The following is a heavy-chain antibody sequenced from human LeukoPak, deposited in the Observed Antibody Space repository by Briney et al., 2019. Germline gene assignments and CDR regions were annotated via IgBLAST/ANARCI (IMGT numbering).Heavy chain of an antibody. CDR2: IYYSGST. CDR3: ARYSSGWYHNFDY. J-gene: IGHJ4*02. D-gene: IGHD6-19*01. V-gene: IGHV4-59*01. Sequence: SETLSLTCTVSGGSISSYYWSWIRQPPGKGLEWIGYIYYSGSTNYNPSLKSRVTISVDTSKNQFSLKLSSVTAADTAVCYCARYSSGWYHNFDYWGQGTLVTVSS. CDR1: GGSISSYY.